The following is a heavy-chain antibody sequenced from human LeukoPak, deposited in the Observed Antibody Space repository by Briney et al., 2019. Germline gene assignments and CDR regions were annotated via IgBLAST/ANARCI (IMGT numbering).Heavy chain of an antibody. CDR1: GFTFSNAW. CDR2: IKSKTDGGTT. V-gene: IGHV3-15*01. CDR3: TTGDDYGDYDIDY. D-gene: IGHD4-17*01. Sequence: GGSLRLSCAASGFTFSNAWMSWVRQAPGKGLEWVGRIKSKTDGGTTDYAAPVKGRFTISRDDSKNTLYLQMNSLKTEDTAVYYCTTGDDYGDYDIDYWGQGTLVTVSS. J-gene: IGHJ4*02.